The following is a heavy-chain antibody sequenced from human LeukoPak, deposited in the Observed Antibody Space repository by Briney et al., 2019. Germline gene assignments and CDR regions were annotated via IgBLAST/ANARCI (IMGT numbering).Heavy chain of an antibody. CDR1: GGSITSYC. D-gene: IGHD6-6*01. Sequence: SETLSLTRTVSGGSITSYCWSWIRQPPGKGLECIGYIYTSGSTNYNPSLKSRVTISVDTSKNQFSLQLSSVTAADTAVYYCARQGGYSSPFSVWGKGTTVAVSS. CDR3: ARQGGYSSPFSV. V-gene: IGHV4-4*09. CDR2: IYTSGST. J-gene: IGHJ6*04.